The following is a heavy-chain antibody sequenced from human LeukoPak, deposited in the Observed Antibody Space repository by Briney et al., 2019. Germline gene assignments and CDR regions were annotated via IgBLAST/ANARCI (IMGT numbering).Heavy chain of an antibody. V-gene: IGHV1-2*06. Sequence: ASVKVSCKASGYTVTGYYMHWVRQAPGPGLEWMGRINPNSGGTNYAQKFQGRVTMTRVTSFSTAYTELSRLRSDAAAVVYCWRDCYVYDSSGYYYVVLFDPCGQGNLVTLSS. CDR3: WRDCYVYDSSGYYYVVLFDP. CDR2: INPNSGGT. J-gene: IGHJ5*02. CDR1: GYTVTGYY. D-gene: IGHD3-22*01.